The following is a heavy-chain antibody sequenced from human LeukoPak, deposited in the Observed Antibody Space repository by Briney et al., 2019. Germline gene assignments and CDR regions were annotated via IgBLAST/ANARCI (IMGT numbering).Heavy chain of an antibody. CDR3: ASADFWSGYLV. Sequence: PSETLSLTCTVSGGSISSHYWSWIRQPPGKGLEWIWYIYYSGSTNYNPSLKSRITISVDTSKNQFSLKLSSVTAADTAVYYCASADFWSGYLVWGQGTMVTVSS. J-gene: IGHJ3*01. CDR1: GGSISSHY. D-gene: IGHD3-3*01. CDR2: IYYSGST. V-gene: IGHV4-59*11.